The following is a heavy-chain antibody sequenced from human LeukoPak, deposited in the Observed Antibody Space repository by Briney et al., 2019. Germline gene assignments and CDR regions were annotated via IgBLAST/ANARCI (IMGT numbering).Heavy chain of an antibody. CDR1: GGSISSTFDY. Sequence: SETLSLTCTVSGGSISSTFDYWGWIRQPPGKGLEWIGSIYYSGGTFYNPSLKSQVIISVDTSKNQFSLKLSSVTAADTAVYYCARQIIAVNALDIWGQGTMVTVSS. CDR2: IYYSGGT. D-gene: IGHD2/OR15-2a*01. J-gene: IGHJ3*02. CDR3: ARQIIAVNALDI. V-gene: IGHV4-39*01.